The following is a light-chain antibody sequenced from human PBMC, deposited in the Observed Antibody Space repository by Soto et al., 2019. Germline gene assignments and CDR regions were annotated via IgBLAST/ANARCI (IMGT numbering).Light chain of an antibody. J-gene: IGLJ2*01. CDR3: SSYTSSSTLV. Sequence: QSALTQPASVSGSPGQSITISCTGTSSDVGGYNYVSWYQRHPGKAPKLMIYDVSNRPSGVSNRFSGSKSGNTASQTISGLQAEDEADYYCSSYTSSSTLVFGGGTKVTVL. V-gene: IGLV2-14*01. CDR1: SSDVGGYNY. CDR2: DVS.